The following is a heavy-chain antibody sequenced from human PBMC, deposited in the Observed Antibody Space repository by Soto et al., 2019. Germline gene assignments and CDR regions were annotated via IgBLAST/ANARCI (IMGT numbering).Heavy chain of an antibody. D-gene: IGHD1-26*01. CDR1: GDSVSSKSAA. CDR3: TRALSGSYDS. J-gene: IGHJ5*01. Sequence: SETLSLTCAISGDSVSSKSAAWNWIRQSPSRGLEWLGRTYYRSKWSTDYAVSVKSRITINPDTSKNQFSLQLNSVTPEDTAVYYCTRALSGSYDSWGQGTLVTVSS. CDR2: TYYRSKWST. V-gene: IGHV6-1*01.